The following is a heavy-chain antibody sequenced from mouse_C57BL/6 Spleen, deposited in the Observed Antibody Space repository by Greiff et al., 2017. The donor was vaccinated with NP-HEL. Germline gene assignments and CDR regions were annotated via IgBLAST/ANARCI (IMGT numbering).Heavy chain of an antibody. CDR1: GYTFTDYN. Sequence: EVQLQQSGPELVKPGASVKIPCKASGYTFTDYNMDWVKQSHGKSLEWIGDINPNNGGTIYNQKFKGKATLTVDKSSSTAYMELRSLTSEDTAVYYCARGGARYYGNYYAMDYWGQGTSVTVSS. J-gene: IGHJ4*01. CDR2: INPNNGGT. CDR3: ARGGARYYGNYYAMDY. D-gene: IGHD2-1*01. V-gene: IGHV1-18*01.